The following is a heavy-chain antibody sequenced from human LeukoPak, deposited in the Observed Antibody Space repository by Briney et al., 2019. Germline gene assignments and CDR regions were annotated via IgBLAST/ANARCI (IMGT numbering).Heavy chain of an antibody. V-gene: IGHV4-59*01. CDR3: ARVDSRVVAPPDY. D-gene: IGHD2-15*01. CDR1: GGSFSGYY. J-gene: IGHJ4*02. CDR2: IYYSGST. Sequence: SETLSLTCAVYGGSFSGYYWSWIRQPPGKGLEWIGYIYYSGSTNYNPSLKSRVTISVDTSKNQFSLKLSSVTAADTAVYYCARVDSRVVAPPDYWGQGTLVTVSS.